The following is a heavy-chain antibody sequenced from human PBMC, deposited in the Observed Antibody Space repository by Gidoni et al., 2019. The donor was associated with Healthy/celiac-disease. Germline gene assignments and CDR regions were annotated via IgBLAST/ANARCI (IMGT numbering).Heavy chain of an antibody. J-gene: IGHJ4*02. Sequence: QLQLQESGPGLVKPSATLSLPCTVSGGSISSSRYYWGWFRQPPGKGLEWIGSIDYSGSTYYNPSLKSRVTISVDTSKNQFSLKLSSVTAADTAVYYCARETRGVVIIWGPSTRFVFDYWGQGTLVTVSS. CDR2: IDYSGST. D-gene: IGHD3-3*01. CDR1: GGSISSSRYY. V-gene: IGHV4-39*07. CDR3: ARETRGVVIIWGPSTRFVFDY.